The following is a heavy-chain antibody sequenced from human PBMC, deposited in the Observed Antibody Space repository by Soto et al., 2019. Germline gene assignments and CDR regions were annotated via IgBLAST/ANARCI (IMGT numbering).Heavy chain of an antibody. J-gene: IGHJ4*02. V-gene: IGHV4-30-2*06. CDR2: RYHSGSS. Sequence: SATLSLTCTVSGGSINSSGHNCGWVRQSPGKGLEWIGYRYHSGSSYYNPSLQGRVTISVDRCKAQFYMTLTSVVAAHTAVYFWARARYYDWCFDVWGVGTQVTVSS. D-gene: IGHD3-9*01. CDR3: ARARYYDWCFDV. CDR1: GGSINSSGHN.